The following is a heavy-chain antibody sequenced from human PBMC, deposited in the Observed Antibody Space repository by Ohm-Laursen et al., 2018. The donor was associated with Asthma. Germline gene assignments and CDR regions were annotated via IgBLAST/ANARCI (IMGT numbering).Heavy chain of an antibody. CDR1: GFTFRSYA. Sequence: SLSLSCSASGFTFRSYAMHWVRQAPGKGLEWVAVGGSYYDGGLKYYADSVNGRFTVSRDDSKNTLYLQMNSLRPDDTAVYYCARDVMEWYLPAFDFWGQGTLVTVSS. J-gene: IGHJ4*02. CDR2: GGSYYDGGLK. V-gene: IGHV3-30-3*01. CDR3: ARDVMEWYLPAFDF. D-gene: IGHD3-3*01.